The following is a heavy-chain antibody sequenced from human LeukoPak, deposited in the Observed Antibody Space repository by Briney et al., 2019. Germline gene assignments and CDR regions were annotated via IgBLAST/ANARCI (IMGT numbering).Heavy chain of an antibody. D-gene: IGHD6-13*01. Sequence: ASVKVSCKASGYTFTGYYMHWVRQAPGQGLEWMGWINTNTGNPTYAQGFTGRFVFSLDTSVSTAYLQISSLKAEDTAVYYCARGLYSSNYWGQGTLVTVSS. CDR1: GYTFTGYY. CDR3: ARGLYSSNY. J-gene: IGHJ4*02. V-gene: IGHV7-4-1*02. CDR2: INTNTGNP.